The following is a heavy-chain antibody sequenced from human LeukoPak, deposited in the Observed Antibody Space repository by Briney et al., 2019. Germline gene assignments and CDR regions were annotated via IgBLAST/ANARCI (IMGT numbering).Heavy chain of an antibody. V-gene: IGHV1-2*02. CDR2: INPNSGGT. Sequence: ASVKVSCKAFGYSFTDYFIRWVRQAPGQGLEWMGWINPNSGGTNYAQKFQGRVTMTRDTSISTAYMELTSLTSDDTAVYFCARGGGGLAYWGPGTLVTVSS. J-gene: IGHJ4*02. CDR3: ARGGGGLAY. CDR1: GYSFTDYF. D-gene: IGHD2-15*01.